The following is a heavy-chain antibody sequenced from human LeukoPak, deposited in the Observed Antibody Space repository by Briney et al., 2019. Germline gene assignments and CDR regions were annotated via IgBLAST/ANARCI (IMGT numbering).Heavy chain of an antibody. J-gene: IGHJ4*02. CDR2: INHSGST. CDR3: ASANKALGADY. V-gene: IGHV4-34*01. CDR1: GGSFSGYY. D-gene: IGHD4/OR15-4a*01. Sequence: SETLSLTCAVYGGSFSGYYWSWIRQPPGKGLEWIGEINHSGSTNYNPSLKSRVTISVDTSKNQFSLKLSSVTAADTAVYYCASANKALGADYWGQGTLVTVSS.